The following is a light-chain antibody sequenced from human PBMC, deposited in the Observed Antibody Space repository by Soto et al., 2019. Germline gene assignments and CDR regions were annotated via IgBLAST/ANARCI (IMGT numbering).Light chain of an antibody. J-gene: IGLJ2*01. Sequence: QSVLTQPPSVSGAPGQRVTISCTGSSSNIGAGYDVHWYLQLPGTAPKLLIYGNINRPSGVPDRFSGSKSGTSASLAITGLQAEDGADYYCQSYDSSLSGVVFGGGTKLTVL. CDR3: QSYDSSLSGVV. V-gene: IGLV1-40*01. CDR1: SSNIGAGYD. CDR2: GNI.